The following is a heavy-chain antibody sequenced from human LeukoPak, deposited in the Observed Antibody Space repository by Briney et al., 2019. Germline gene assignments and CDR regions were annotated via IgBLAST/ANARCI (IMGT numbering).Heavy chain of an antibody. CDR2: IYYSGST. Sequence: SETLSLTCTVSGASISGHYLTWIRHAPGKGLVWIGYIYYSGSTNYNPSLKSRVTISVDTSKNQFSLKLSSVTAANTAVYYCATVTYSGTFDYWGQGTLVTVSS. CDR1: GASISGHY. J-gene: IGHJ4*02. V-gene: IGHV4-59*11. D-gene: IGHD4-23*01. CDR3: ATVTYSGTFDY.